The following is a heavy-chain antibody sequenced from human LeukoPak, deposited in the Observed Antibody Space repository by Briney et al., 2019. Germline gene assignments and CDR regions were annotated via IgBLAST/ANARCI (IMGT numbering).Heavy chain of an antibody. J-gene: IGHJ4*02. V-gene: IGHV4-59*08. CDR2: IYNSGIT. Sequence: SETLSLTCTVSGGSINNHYCTRIRQPPGKGLEWIGYIYNSGITNYNPSLKSRVTISVDTSKNQFSLKLSSVTAADTAVYYCARRVGYGYSSSWYLDYWGQGTLVTVSS. CDR1: GGSINNHY. D-gene: IGHD6-13*01. CDR3: ARRVGYGYSSSWYLDY.